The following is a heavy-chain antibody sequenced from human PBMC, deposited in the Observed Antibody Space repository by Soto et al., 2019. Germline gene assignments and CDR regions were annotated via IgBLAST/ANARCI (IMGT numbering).Heavy chain of an antibody. CDR2: ISDYNGNT. J-gene: IGHJ6*02. CDR1: GYSFTTYG. D-gene: IGHD3-10*01. Sequence: ASVKVSCKASGYSFTTYGISWVLQAPGQGLEWMGWISDYNGNTNYEKKFQGRVTMTTDTSTRTAYMELKSLRSDDTAVYYCGREGYYSGSESYPPPRYYGMDVWG. V-gene: IGHV1-18*01. CDR3: GREGYYSGSESYPPPRYYGMDV.